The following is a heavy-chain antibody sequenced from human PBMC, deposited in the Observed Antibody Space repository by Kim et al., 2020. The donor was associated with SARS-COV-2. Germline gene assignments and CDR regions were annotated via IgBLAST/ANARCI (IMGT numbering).Heavy chain of an antibody. J-gene: IGHJ4*02. CDR3: ARPTGGYVDTAMFDF. D-gene: IGHD5-18*01. V-gene: IGHV3-30*07. Sequence: ADSVKGRFTSARDNSQNTLYLQLNSLRPEDTAVYYCARPTGGYVDTAMFDFWGQGTLVTVSP.